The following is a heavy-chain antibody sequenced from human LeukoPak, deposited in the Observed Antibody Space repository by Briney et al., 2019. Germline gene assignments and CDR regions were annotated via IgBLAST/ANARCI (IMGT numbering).Heavy chain of an antibody. J-gene: IGHJ6*02. Sequence: SETLSLTCTVSGGSISSSSYYWGWIRQPPGKGLEWIGSIYYSGSTYYNPSLKSRVTISVDTSKNQFSLKLSSVTAADTAVYYCARLTTGTMCMDVWGQGTTVTVSS. CDR3: ARLTTGTMCMDV. D-gene: IGHD1-1*01. V-gene: IGHV4-39*01. CDR2: IYYSGST. CDR1: GGSISSSSYY.